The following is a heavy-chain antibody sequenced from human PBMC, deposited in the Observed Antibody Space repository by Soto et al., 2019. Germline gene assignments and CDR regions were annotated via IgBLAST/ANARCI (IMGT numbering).Heavy chain of an antibody. Sequence: TSETLSLTCTVSGDSISSNYWSWIRQPPGKGLEWIGYISNSGYTNYNPSLKSRVTISVDTSKNQFSLKLSSVTAADTAVYYCARKNDYYDYWGQGTRVTVS. CDR3: ARKNDYYDY. CDR1: GDSISSNY. J-gene: IGHJ4*02. V-gene: IGHV4-59*01. CDR2: ISNSGYT.